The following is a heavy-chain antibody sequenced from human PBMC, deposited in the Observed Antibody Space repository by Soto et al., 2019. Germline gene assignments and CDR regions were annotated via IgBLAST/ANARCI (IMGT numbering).Heavy chain of an antibody. Sequence: SETLSLTCTVSGGSISSYYWSWIRQPPGKGLEWIGYIYYSGSTNYNPSLKSRVTISVDTSKNQFSLKLSSVTAADTAVYYCARQNYDYYMDVWGKGTTVTVSS. J-gene: IGHJ6*03. V-gene: IGHV4-59*08. CDR3: ARQNYDYYMDV. CDR2: IYYSGST. CDR1: GGSISSYY.